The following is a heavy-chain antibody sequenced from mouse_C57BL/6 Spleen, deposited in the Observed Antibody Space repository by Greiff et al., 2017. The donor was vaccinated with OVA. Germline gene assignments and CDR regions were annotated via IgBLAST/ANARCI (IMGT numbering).Heavy chain of an antibody. Sequence: QVQLQQSGPELVKPGASVKISCKASGYAFSSSWMNWVKQRPGKGLEWIGRIYPGDGDTNYNGKFKGKATLTADKSSSTAYMQLSSLTSEDSAVYFCAITTVVAGKYYFDYWGQGTTLTVSS. D-gene: IGHD1-1*01. CDR1: GYAFSSSW. CDR3: AITTVVAGKYYFDY. CDR2: IYPGDGDT. V-gene: IGHV1-82*01. J-gene: IGHJ2*01.